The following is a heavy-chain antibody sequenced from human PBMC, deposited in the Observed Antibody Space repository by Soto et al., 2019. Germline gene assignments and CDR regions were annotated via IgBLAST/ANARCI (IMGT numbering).Heavy chain of an antibody. CDR2: IYPSGSST. CDR3: ARGMAVAILAGIDS. Sequence: ASVKVSCKASGYIFTNYYIHWVRQAPGQGLEWMGLIYPSGSSTSYTQKFQGRVTMTRDTSTSTVHMELSSLRAEDTAVYYCARGMAVAILAGIDSWGQGTLVTVSS. CDR1: GYIFTNYY. D-gene: IGHD2-15*01. J-gene: IGHJ4*02. V-gene: IGHV1-46*01.